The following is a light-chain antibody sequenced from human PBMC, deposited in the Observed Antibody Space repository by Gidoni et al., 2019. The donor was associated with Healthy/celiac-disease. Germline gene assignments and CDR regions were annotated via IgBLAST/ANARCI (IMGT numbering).Light chain of an antibody. J-gene: IGKJ1*01. CDR1: QSVGSSY. Sequence: EIDLTRSQGTLSLSPGQRATVSCRASQSVGSSYLAWYQQKPGQAPRLLIYGASSRATGIPDRFSGSGSGTDFTLPISRLEPEDFAVYYCQQYGRSPRTFGQGTKVEIK. CDR2: GAS. V-gene: IGKV3-20*01. CDR3: QQYGRSPRT.